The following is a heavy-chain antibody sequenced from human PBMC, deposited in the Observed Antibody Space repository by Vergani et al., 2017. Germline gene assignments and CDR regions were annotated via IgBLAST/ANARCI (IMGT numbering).Heavy chain of an antibody. CDR2: LSASDRRT. CDR1: GFTFIMHD. V-gene: IGHV3-23*01. D-gene: IGHD6-19*01. Sequence: EVQLLESGGDLVQPGGSLRLSCAASGFTFIMHDMSWVRQAPGKGLEWVSTLSASDRRTHYADSVKGRFTISRDNSKNTLFLHMNSLRPEDTAVYYCAKVGRSEVAGTFGAFDSWGQGTMVTVSS. CDR3: AKVGRSEVAGTFGAFDS. J-gene: IGHJ3*02.